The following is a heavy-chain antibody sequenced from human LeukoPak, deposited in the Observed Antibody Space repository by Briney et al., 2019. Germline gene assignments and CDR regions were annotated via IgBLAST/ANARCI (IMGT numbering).Heavy chain of an antibody. V-gene: IGHV4-39*01. Sequence: PSETLSLTCTVSGGSISSSSYYWGWIRQPPGKGLEWIGSIYYSGSTYYNPSLKSRVTISVDTSKNQFSLKLSSVTAADTAVYYCARVRPGIAAAGRDGASEYFQHWGQGTLVTVSS. CDR1: GGSISSSSYY. J-gene: IGHJ1*01. D-gene: IGHD6-13*01. CDR3: ARVRPGIAAAGRDGASEYFQH. CDR2: IYYSGST.